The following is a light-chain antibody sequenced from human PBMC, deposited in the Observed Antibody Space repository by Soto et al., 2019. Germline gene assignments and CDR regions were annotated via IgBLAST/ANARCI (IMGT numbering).Light chain of an antibody. Sequence: QSALTQPASVSGSPGQSIIISCTGTSSDVGAYDYVSWYQQHPGKAPKLMISDVSKRFSGVSHRFSGSKSGSTASLTISGLQDEDEADYYCCSYTTSTTVVFGGGTKLTVL. V-gene: IGLV2-14*01. CDR3: CSYTTSTTVV. J-gene: IGLJ3*02. CDR1: SSDVGAYDY. CDR2: DVS.